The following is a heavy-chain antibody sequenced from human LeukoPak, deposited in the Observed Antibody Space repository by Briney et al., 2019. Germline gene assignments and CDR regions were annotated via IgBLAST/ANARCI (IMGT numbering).Heavy chain of an antibody. CDR2: ISSSSSYI. D-gene: IGHD3-16*01. CDR3: AKVLRGELAAREFDY. V-gene: IGHV3-21*04. Sequence: PGGSLRLSCAASGFTFSSYSMNWVRQAPGKGLEWVSSISSSSSYIYYADSVKGRFTISRDNAKNSLYLQMNSLRAEDTAVYYCAKVLRGELAAREFDYWGQGTLVTVSS. J-gene: IGHJ4*02. CDR1: GFTFSSYS.